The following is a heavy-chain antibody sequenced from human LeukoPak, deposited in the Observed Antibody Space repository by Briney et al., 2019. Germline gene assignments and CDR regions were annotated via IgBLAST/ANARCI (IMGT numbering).Heavy chain of an antibody. CDR1: GFTFSTYD. Sequence: GGSLRLSCAASGFTFSTYDMSWVRQAPGKGLEWVSGISGNAGGPYSADSVKGRFTISRDNSNNTLYLQMNSLRAEDTAVYYCAIVTTQIDYWGQGTLVTVSS. V-gene: IGHV3-23*01. D-gene: IGHD4-17*01. CDR2: ISGNAGGP. CDR3: AIVTTQIDY. J-gene: IGHJ4*02.